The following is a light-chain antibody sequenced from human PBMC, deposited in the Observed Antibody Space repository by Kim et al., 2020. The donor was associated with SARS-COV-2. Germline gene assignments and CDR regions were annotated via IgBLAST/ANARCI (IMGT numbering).Light chain of an antibody. CDR1: QSVLYSSNNKNY. V-gene: IGKV4-1*01. J-gene: IGKJ4*01. CDR3: QQYYSTPLT. Sequence: EIVIPQSPDSLAVSLGERATINCKSSQSVLYSSNNKNYLAWYQQKPGQPPKMLIYWASTRESGVPDRFSGSGSGTDFTLTISSLQAEDVAVYYCQQYYSTPLTFGGGTKVDIK. CDR2: WAS.